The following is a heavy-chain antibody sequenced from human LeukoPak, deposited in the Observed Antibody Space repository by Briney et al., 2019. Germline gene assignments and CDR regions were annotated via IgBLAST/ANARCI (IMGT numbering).Heavy chain of an antibody. CDR3: AKSRGSGSNMARGVNFDY. Sequence: GGSLRLSCAASGFTFSIFAMSWVRQAPGKGLEWVSTISGSGGSTHYADSMKGRFTISRDNSKNTLFLQMNSLRVEDTALYYCAKSRGSGSNMARGVNFDYWGQGTLVTVSS. D-gene: IGHD3-10*01. CDR2: ISGSGGST. J-gene: IGHJ4*02. V-gene: IGHV3-23*01. CDR1: GFTFSIFA.